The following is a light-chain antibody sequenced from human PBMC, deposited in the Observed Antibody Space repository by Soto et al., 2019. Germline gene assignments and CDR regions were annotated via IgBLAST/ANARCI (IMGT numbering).Light chain of an antibody. CDR2: EVS. Sequence: QSALTQPPSAPGSPGQSVTISCTGTSSDVGAYNYVSWYQQHPGKAPKLMIYEVSKRPSGVPDRFSGSKSGNTASLTVSGLQTEDEADYYCCSYAGSSTYVFGTGTKVTV. V-gene: IGLV2-8*01. J-gene: IGLJ1*01. CDR3: CSYAGSSTYV. CDR1: SSDVGAYNY.